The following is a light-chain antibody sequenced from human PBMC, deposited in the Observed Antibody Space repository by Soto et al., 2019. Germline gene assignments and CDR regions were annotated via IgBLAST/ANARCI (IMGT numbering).Light chain of an antibody. Sequence: EIVMTQSPATLSVSPGERATLSCRASQSVSSNLAWYQQKPGQAPRLLIYGASTRATGIPARFSGSGSGTDFTLTISRLEPEDFAVYYCHQYGTLPWTFGQGTKVDIK. V-gene: IGKV3-15*01. CDR3: HQYGTLPWT. CDR1: QSVSSN. CDR2: GAS. J-gene: IGKJ1*01.